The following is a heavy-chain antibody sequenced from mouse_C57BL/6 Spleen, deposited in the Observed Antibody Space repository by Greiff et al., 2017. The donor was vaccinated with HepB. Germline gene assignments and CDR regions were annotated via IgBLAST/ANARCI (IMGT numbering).Heavy chain of an antibody. D-gene: IGHD2-1*01. V-gene: IGHV1-76*01. Sequence: EQSGAELVRPGASVKLSCKASGYTFTDYYINWVKQRPGQGLEWIARIYPGSGNTYYNEKFKGKATLTAEKSSSTAYMQLSSLTSEDSAVYFCAREGYYGTLFAYWGQGTLVTVSA. CDR3: AREGYYGTLFAY. CDR1: GYTFTDYY. J-gene: IGHJ3*01. CDR2: IYPGSGNT.